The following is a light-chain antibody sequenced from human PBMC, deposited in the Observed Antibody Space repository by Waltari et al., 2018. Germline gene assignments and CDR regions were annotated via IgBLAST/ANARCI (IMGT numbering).Light chain of an antibody. CDR2: KDS. Sequence: SYELTQPPSVSVSPGQTARITCPGDSLPKQYAYWYQQKPGQAPVLVIYKDSGRPSGIPERFSGSSSGTTVTLTISGVQAEDEADYFCQSADSSGTYYVFGGGTQLTVL. J-gene: IGLJ7*01. CDR1: SLPKQY. V-gene: IGLV3-25*03. CDR3: QSADSSGTYYV.